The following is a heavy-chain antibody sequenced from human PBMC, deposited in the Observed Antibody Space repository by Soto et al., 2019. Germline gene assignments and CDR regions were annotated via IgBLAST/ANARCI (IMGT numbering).Heavy chain of an antibody. V-gene: IGHV4-4*07. CDR1: VGSISSYY. D-gene: IGHD3-3*01. J-gene: IGHJ5*02. CDR3: ARDTTIFGVVPGDWFDP. Sequence: SLTCTVSVGSISSYYWSWIRQPAGKGLEWIGRIYTSGSTNYNPSLKSRVTMSVDTSKNQFSLKLSSVTAADTAVYYCARDTTIFGVVPGDWFDPWGQGTLVTVSS. CDR2: IYTSGST.